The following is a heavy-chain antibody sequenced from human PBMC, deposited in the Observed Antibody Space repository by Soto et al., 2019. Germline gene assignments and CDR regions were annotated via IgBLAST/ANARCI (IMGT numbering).Heavy chain of an antibody. Sequence: PGGSRRLSCAASGFTISDYYMTWIRQAPGKGLEWVSYISSEGTTTYYADSVRDRFSISLDNAKNSVYLQMNSLRADDSGVYYCARDLEGSGSHWLGYNFYAMDVWGQGTTVTGSS. J-gene: IGHJ6*02. CDR3: ARDLEGSGSHWLGYNFYAMDV. D-gene: IGHD3-10*01. CDR1: GFTISDYY. V-gene: IGHV3-11*01. CDR2: ISSEGTTT.